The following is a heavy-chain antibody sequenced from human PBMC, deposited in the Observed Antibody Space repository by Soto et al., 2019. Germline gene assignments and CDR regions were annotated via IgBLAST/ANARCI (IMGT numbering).Heavy chain of an antibody. CDR1: GFTFSSYA. CDR3: AKGMVRGVIIPFDY. J-gene: IGHJ4*02. CDR2: ISGSGGST. Sequence: WGSLRLSCAASGFTFSSYAMSWVRQAPGKGLEWVSAISGSGGSTYYADSVKGRFTISRDNSKNTLYLQMNSLRAEDTAVYYCAKGMVRGVIIPFDYWGQGTLVTVSS. V-gene: IGHV3-23*01. D-gene: IGHD3-10*01.